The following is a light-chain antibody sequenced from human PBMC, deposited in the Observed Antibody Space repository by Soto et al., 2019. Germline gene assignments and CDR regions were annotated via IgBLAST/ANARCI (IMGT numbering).Light chain of an antibody. CDR3: QQYNNWPRAT. J-gene: IGKJ4*01. V-gene: IGKV3-15*01. CDR2: GAS. Sequence: EMLMTQSPATLSVSAGERATLSCRASQSVSSNLACYQQKPGQAPRLLIYGASTRATGIPARFSGSGSGTEFTLTISSLQSEDFAVYYCQQYNNWPRATFGGGTKVDIK. CDR1: QSVSSN.